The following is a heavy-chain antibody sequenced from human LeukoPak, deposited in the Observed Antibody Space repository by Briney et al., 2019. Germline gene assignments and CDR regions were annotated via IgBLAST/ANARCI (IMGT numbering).Heavy chain of an antibody. D-gene: IGHD4-23*01. V-gene: IGHV1-2*04. CDR2: INPNSGGT. Sequence: VSVKVSCKASGYTFTGYYMHWVRQAPGQGREWMGWINPNSGGTNYAQKFQGWVTMTRDTSISTAYMELSSLRSEDTAVYYCARSVEPEPLVYYYGMDVWGQGTTVTVSS. J-gene: IGHJ6*02. CDR3: ARSVEPEPLVYYYGMDV. CDR1: GYTFTGYY.